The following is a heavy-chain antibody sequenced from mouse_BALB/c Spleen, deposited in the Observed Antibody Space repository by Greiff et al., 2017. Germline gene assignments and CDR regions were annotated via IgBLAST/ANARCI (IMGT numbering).Heavy chain of an antibody. Sequence: VQLQQSGAELVRPGALVKLSRKASGFNIKDYYMHWVKQRPEQGLEWIGWIDPENGNTIYDPKFQGKASITADTSSNTAYLQLSSLTSEDTAVYYCARSHYGSSYYAMDYWGQGTSVTVSS. CDR3: ARSHYGSSYYAMDY. V-gene: IGHV14-1*02. CDR1: GFNIKDYY. CDR2: IDPENGNT. J-gene: IGHJ4*01. D-gene: IGHD1-1*01.